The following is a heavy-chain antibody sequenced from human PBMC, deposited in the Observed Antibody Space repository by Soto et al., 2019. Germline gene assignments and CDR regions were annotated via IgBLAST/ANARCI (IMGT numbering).Heavy chain of an antibody. CDR2: IRAYTGNT. D-gene: IGHD3-3*01. Sequence: GASLKVSCKASGYTFTSYGISWLRQAPGQGLEWMGWIRAYTGNTNYAQKLQGRVTMTTDTSTSTANMELRSLISDDKAVYYCGVDLLLVLVVFAQNWFDPWGQGILVTVSS. CDR1: GYTFTSYG. J-gene: IGHJ5*02. CDR3: GVDLLLVLVVFAQNWFDP. V-gene: IGHV1-18*01.